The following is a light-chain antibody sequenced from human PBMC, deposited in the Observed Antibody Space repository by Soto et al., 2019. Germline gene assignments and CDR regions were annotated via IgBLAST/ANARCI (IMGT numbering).Light chain of an antibody. J-gene: IGLJ3*02. Sequence: QSVLSQPPSASGTPGQRVTISCSGSISNVGSNYVYWYQQLPGTAPKLLIYRDNQRPSGVTDRCSASKSGTSAYLAISGLRSEDEAVYYCAACDGSLSGDWVFGGGTKLTVL. V-gene: IGLV1-47*01. CDR3: AACDGSLSGDWV. CDR1: ISNVGSNY. CDR2: RDN.